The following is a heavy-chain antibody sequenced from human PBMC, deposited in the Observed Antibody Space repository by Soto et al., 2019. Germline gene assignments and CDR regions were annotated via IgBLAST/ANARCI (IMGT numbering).Heavy chain of an antibody. V-gene: IGHV1-18*01. D-gene: IGHD6-6*01. CDR1: GYTFTNYG. CDR3: GRGSLAVSGTYDY. J-gene: IGHJ4*02. Sequence: QVQLVQSGAEVKKSGASMKVSCKASGYTFTNYGVAWVRRAPGQGLEWMGWISGNNGDTKYAQNLQNRVTMTTDTSTNTAYMEVRSLRSDDTAVYYCGRGSLAVSGTYDYWGQGTLVTVSS. CDR2: ISGNNGDT.